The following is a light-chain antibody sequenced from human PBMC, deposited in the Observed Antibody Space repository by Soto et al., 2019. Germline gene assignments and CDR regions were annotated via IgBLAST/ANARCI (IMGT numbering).Light chain of an antibody. CDR2: DNN. CDR1: SSNIGAGYA. J-gene: IGLJ3*02. CDR3: QSYDSSLSGWV. Sequence: QSVLTQPPSVSGAPGQRVTISCTGNSSNIGAGYAVHWYQQLPGTAPELLIYDNNNRPSGVPDRFSGSKSGTSASLAITGLQAEDEADYYCQSYDSSLSGWVFGGGTKLTVL. V-gene: IGLV1-40*01.